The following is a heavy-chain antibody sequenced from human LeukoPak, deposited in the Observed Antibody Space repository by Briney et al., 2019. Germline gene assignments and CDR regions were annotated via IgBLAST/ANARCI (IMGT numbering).Heavy chain of an antibody. D-gene: IGHD3-10*01. CDR3: ARGPLGLWFGELYDY. J-gene: IGHJ4*02. V-gene: IGHV7-4-1*02. CDR1: GYTFTTYY. CDR2: INTNTGNP. Sequence: ASEKVSCTASGYTFTTYYMHWVRQAPGQGLEWMGWINTNTGNPTYAQGFTGRFVFSLDTSVSTAYLQISSLKAEDTAVYYCARGPLGLWFGELYDYWGQGTLVTVSS.